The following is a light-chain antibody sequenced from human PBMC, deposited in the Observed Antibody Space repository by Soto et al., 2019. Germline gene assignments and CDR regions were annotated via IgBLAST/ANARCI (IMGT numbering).Light chain of an antibody. CDR3: QVWDSSSDHYV. Sequence: SYELTQPPSVSVAPGKTARITCGGNNIGSKSVHWYQQKPGQAPVLVIYYDSDRPSGIPERFSGSNSGNTATLTISRVEAGDEDDCYCQVWDSSSDHYVFGTGTKLTVL. V-gene: IGLV3-21*04. CDR2: YDS. CDR1: NIGSKS. J-gene: IGLJ1*01.